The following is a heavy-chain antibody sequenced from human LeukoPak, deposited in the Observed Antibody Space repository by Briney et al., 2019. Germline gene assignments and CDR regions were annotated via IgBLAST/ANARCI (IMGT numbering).Heavy chain of an antibody. CDR2: ISSSGTTI. V-gene: IGHV3-11*01. CDR1: GFTFSDYY. CDR3: ARADYDAFDI. D-gene: IGHD4-11*01. J-gene: IGHJ3*02. Sequence: GGALRLSCAASGFTFSDYYMSCIRQAPGKGLEWISYISSSGTTIYYADSVKGRFTISIDNAKNSLYLQMNSLRAEDTAVYYCARADYDAFDIWGQGTMVTVSS.